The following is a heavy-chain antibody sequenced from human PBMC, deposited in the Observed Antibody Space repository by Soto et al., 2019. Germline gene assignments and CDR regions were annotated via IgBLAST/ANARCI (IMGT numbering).Heavy chain of an antibody. D-gene: IGHD2-2*01. CDR1: GFTFSSYS. CDR2: ISSSSSTI. V-gene: IGHV3-48*01. J-gene: IGHJ6*03. CDR3: ARVVDCSSTSCLYYYYYYMDV. Sequence: EVQLVESGGGLVQPGGSLRLSCAASGFTFSSYSMNWVRQAPGKGLEWVSYISSSSSTIYYADSVKGRFTISRDNAKNLLYLQMNSLRAEDTAVYYCARVVDCSSTSCLYYYYYYMDVWGKGTTVTVSS.